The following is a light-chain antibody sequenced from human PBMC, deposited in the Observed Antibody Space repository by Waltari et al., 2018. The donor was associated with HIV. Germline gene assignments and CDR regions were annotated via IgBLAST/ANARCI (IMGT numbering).Light chain of an antibody. Sequence: DIQMTQSPSTLSAYVGETVTITCRPSQSLDGWLAWYQQKSRKAPKLLIYKTSTLHSGVPSRFSGSGDWTEFTLTISSLQPDDIATYHCQHYNGYPISFGGGTTVEI. CDR2: KTS. J-gene: IGKJ4*01. CDR1: QSLDGW. V-gene: IGKV1-5*03. CDR3: QHYNGYPIS.